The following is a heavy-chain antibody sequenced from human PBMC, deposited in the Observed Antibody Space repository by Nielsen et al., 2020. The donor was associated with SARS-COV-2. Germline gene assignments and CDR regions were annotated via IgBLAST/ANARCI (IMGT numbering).Heavy chain of an antibody. CDR1: GGSFNA. J-gene: IGHJ4*02. Sequence: KVSCKASGGSFNAISWVRQTPGQGLEWMGGIVPSSDTTTYAQKFQGRVTITADKSRRIVYMEMRSLRSDDTGVYYCARTEGWGQGTLVTVS. V-gene: IGHV1-69*06. CDR3: ARTEG. CDR2: IVPSSDTT.